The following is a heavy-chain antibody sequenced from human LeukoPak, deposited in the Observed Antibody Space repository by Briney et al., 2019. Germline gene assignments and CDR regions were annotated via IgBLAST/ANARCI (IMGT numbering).Heavy chain of an antibody. J-gene: IGHJ4*02. CDR2: ICYSGST. Sequence: SETLSLTCTVSGSSVSSDTHYWGWIRQPPGKGLEWIVSICYSGSTYYNPYLKSRVTISVDTSKNQFSLKLSSVTAADTAVYYCARGRKQLWPPGARVPFDDWGQGTLVTVSS. V-gene: IGHV4-39*07. CDR3: ARGRKQLWPPGARVPFDD. D-gene: IGHD5-18*01. CDR1: GSSVSSDTHY.